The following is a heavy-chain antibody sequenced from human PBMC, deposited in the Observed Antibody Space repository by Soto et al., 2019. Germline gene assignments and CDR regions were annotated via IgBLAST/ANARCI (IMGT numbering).Heavy chain of an antibody. CDR1: GYTFTNYG. J-gene: IGHJ5*02. CDR2: ISAYNGNT. V-gene: IGHV1-18*01. Sequence: ASVKVSCKASGYTFTNYGISWVRQAPGQGLEWMGWISAYNGNTKYAQKLQSRVTMTTDTSTSTAYMELRSLRSDDTAVYYCARVVGSGSYYNQYNWFDPWGQGTLVTVSS. CDR3: ARVVGSGSYYNQYNWFDP. D-gene: IGHD3-10*01.